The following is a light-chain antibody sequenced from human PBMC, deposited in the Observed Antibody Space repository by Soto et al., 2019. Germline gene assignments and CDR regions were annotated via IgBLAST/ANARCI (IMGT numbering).Light chain of an antibody. Sequence: QSVLTQPASVSGSPGQSITVSCTGSRNDVGNYNLVSWYPQSPGQAPNLLISEDPKRPSGVSHRFSGPKSGDTASLTISGLQNADQHDYYCCSSPGATTDYVFGTANKVAAL. CDR3: CSSPGATTDYV. V-gene: IGLV2-23*01. J-gene: IGLJ1*01. CDR2: EDP. CDR1: RNDVGNYNL.